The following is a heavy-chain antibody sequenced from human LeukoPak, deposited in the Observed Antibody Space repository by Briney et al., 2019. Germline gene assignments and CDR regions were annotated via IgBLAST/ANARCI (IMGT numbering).Heavy chain of an antibody. Sequence: PSQTLPLTCTVSGGSISSGGYYWSWIRQHPGKGLEWIGYIYYSGSTYYNPSLKSRVTISVDTSKNQFSLKLSSVTAADTAVYYCARDRLGFDWYFDLWGRGTLVTVSS. CDR2: IYYSGST. V-gene: IGHV4-31*03. J-gene: IGHJ2*01. D-gene: IGHD3-10*01. CDR3: ARDRLGFDWYFDL. CDR1: GGSISSGGYY.